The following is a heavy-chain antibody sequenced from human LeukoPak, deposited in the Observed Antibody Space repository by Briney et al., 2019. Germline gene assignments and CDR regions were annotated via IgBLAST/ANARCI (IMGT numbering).Heavy chain of an antibody. CDR1: GFTFSDYY. J-gene: IGHJ6*03. CDR3: ARDRSITIFGVVTQNYYYMDV. Sequence: GGSLRLSCAASGFTFSDYYMSWIRQAPGKGLEWVSYISSSGSTIYYADSVKGRFTISRDNAKNSLYLQMNSLRAEDTAVYYCARDRSITIFGVVTQNYYYMDVWGKGTTVTVSS. D-gene: IGHD3-3*01. V-gene: IGHV3-11*01. CDR2: ISSSGSTI.